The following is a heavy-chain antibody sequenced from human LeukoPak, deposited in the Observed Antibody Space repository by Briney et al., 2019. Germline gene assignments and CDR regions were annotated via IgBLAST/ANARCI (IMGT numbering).Heavy chain of an antibody. Sequence: GGSLRLSCAASGFTFSDYYMSWIRQAPGKGLEWVSYISSSGSTIYYADSVKGRFTISRDNAKNSLYLQMNSLRAEDTAVYYCASPFRYSDAFDIWGQGTMVTVSS. CDR2: ISSSGSTI. CDR1: GFTFSDYY. CDR3: ASPFRYSDAFDI. D-gene: IGHD2-15*01. V-gene: IGHV3-11*01. J-gene: IGHJ3*02.